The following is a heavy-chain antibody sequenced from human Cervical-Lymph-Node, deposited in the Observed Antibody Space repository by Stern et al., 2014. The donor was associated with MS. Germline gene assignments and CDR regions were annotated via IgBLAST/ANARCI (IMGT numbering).Heavy chain of an antibody. CDR1: GGTFGSFA. CDR3: TREAIGHSGTFDF. D-gene: IGHD5-12*01. V-gene: IGHV1-69*01. Sequence: VQLVQSGAEVKQPGSSVKVSCRASGGTFGSFAVNWVRQAPAQGLEWVGGIIPIFGTANYAQRFQGRVTITADESTTTAYMELNSLTSDDTAVYFCTREAIGHSGTFDFWGQGTLVTVSS. J-gene: IGHJ4*02. CDR2: IIPIFGTA.